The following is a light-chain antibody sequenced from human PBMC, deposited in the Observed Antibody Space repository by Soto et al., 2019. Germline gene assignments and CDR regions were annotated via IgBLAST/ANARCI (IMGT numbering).Light chain of an antibody. J-gene: IGLJ1*01. CDR2: EVN. CDR1: SSDVGGYNY. Sequence: QSALTQPASVSGSPGQSITISCTGTSSDVGGYNYVSWFQQHPGKAPKLMIYEVNNRPSGVSNRFSASKSGNTASLTISGLQAEDEADYYCSSYTSSSTNYVFGTGTKVTVL. V-gene: IGLV2-14*01. CDR3: SSYTSSSTNYV.